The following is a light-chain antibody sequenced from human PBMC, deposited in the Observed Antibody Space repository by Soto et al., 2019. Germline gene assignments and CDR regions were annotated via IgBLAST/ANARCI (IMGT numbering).Light chain of an antibody. Sequence: ESVSTHSPGTLSLSPGERATLSCRATQSVTNNYFAWYQQKPGQSPRLLFYCVSSRATDIPDRFSGSGSGTDVTLTISRLETEDFVVYYCQQYSSLPHTVGQGTKLEVK. J-gene: IGKJ2*01. CDR1: QSVTNNY. V-gene: IGKV3-20*01. CDR3: QQYSSLPHT. CDR2: CVS.